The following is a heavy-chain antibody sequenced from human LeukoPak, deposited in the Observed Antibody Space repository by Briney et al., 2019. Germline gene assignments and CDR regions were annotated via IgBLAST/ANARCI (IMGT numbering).Heavy chain of an antibody. CDR1: GYTFTNYD. D-gene: IGHD3-9*01. CDR2: MDPNSGNT. CDR3: ARGYYDILTGYYPPDY. J-gene: IGHJ4*02. Sequence: ASVKVSCKASGYTFTNYDINWVRQATGQGLEWMGWMDPNSGNTGYAQKFQGRVTITRNTSISTAYMELSSPRSEDTAVYYCARGYYDILTGYYPPDYWGQGTLVTVSS. V-gene: IGHV1-8*03.